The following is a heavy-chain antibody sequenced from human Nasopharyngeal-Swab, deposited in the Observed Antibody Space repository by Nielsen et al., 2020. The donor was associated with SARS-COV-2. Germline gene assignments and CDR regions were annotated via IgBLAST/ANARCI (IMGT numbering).Heavy chain of an antibody. CDR1: GGTFSSYA. V-gene: IGHV1-18*01. CDR3: ARSGIGGDCYSALCAFDI. CDR2: ISAYNGNT. Sequence: ASVKVSCKASGGTFSSYAISWVRQAPGQGLEWMGWISAYNGNTNYAQKLQGRVTMTTDTSTSTAYMELRSLRSDDTAVYYCARSGIGGDCYSALCAFDIWGQGTMVTVSS. D-gene: IGHD2-21*02. J-gene: IGHJ3*02.